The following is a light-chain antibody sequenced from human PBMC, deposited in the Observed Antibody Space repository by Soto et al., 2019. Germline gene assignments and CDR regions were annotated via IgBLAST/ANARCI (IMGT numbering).Light chain of an antibody. Sequence: DIQITHAPSSVYASVRDRVNLTFRASQDISNYLNWYQQKPGKAPKLLIYDASNLETGVPSRFSGSGSGTDFTLTISSLQPEDIATYYCQQYDNLITFGKGQRREN. CDR2: DAS. J-gene: IGKJ5*01. CDR1: QDISNY. CDR3: QQYDNLIT. V-gene: IGKV1-33*01.